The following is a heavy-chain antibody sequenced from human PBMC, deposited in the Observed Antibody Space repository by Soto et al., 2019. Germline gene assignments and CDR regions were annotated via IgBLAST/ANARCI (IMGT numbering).Heavy chain of an antibody. V-gene: IGHV3-30*18. CDR2: ISYDGSNK. J-gene: IGHJ6*02. Sequence: GGSLRLSCAASGFTFSSYGMHWVRQAPGKGLEWVAVISYDGSNKYYADSVKGRFTISRDNSKNTLYLQMNRLRAEDTAVYYCAKETSSSSSYRFYYSYYYGMDVWGQGTTVTVSS. CDR3: AKETSSSSSYRFYYSYYYGMDV. CDR1: GFTFSSYG. D-gene: IGHD6-6*01.